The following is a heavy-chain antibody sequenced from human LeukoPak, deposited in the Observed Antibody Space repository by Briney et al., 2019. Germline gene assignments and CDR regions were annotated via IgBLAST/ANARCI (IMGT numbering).Heavy chain of an antibody. CDR1: GFTLSSNW. V-gene: IGHV3-7*01. J-gene: IGHJ4*02. Sequence: PGGSLRLSCAASGFTLSSNWMTWVRQAPGRGLEWVASVKQDGSVKYYVDSVKGRFTISRDNAKNSLYLQMDSLRADDTAVYYCARWDIYSENYYIGFWGQGTLVAVSS. CDR2: VKQDGSVK. D-gene: IGHD1-26*01. CDR3: ARWDIYSENYYIGF.